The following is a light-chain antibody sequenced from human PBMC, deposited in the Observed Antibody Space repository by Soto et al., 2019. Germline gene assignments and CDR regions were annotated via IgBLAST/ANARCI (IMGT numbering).Light chain of an antibody. V-gene: IGLV2-23*01. CDR1: SSDIGSYAL. J-gene: IGLJ2*01. Sequence: QSVLTQPASVSGSPGQSITISCSGTSSDIGSYALVSWYQQHPGKAPKLMIYEGIKRPSGVSNRFSGSKSGNTASLTISGLQAEDEADYYCCSYAGSDIFILFGGGTKVTVL. CDR2: EGI. CDR3: CSYAGSDIFIL.